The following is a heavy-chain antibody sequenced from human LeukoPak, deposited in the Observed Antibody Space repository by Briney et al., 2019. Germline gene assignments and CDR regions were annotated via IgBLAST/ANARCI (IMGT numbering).Heavy chain of an antibody. CDR2: IIPIFGTA. CDR3: ARRPLRGGNPWWYFDL. CDR1: GGTFSSYA. D-gene: IGHD4-23*01. V-gene: IGHV1-69*05. Sequence: ASVKVSCKASGGTFSSYAISWVRQAPGQGLEWMGRIIPIFGTANYAQKFQGRVTITTDESTSTAYMELSSLRSEDTAVYYYARRPLRGGNPWWYFDLWGRGTLATVSS. J-gene: IGHJ2*01.